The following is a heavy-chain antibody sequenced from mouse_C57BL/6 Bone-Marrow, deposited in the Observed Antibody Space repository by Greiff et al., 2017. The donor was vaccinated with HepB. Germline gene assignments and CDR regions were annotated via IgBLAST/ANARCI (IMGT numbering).Heavy chain of an antibody. V-gene: IGHV1-15*01. J-gene: IGHJ2*01. D-gene: IGHD3-2*02. CDR3: TREGSGYEVDY. Sequence: QVQLQQSGAELVRPGASVTLSCKASGYTFTDYEMHWVKQTPVHGLEWIGAIDPETGGTAYNQKFTGKAILTADKSSSTAYMELRSLTSEDSAVYYCTREGSGYEVDYGGQGTTLTVTS. CDR1: GYTFTDYE. CDR2: IDPETGGT.